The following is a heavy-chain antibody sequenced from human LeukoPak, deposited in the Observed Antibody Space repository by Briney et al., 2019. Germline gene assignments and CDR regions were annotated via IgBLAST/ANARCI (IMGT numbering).Heavy chain of an antibody. V-gene: IGHV3-23*01. CDR1: GFTFSSYA. CDR2: INSGGST. Sequence: GGSLRLSCAASGFTFSSYAMSWVRQAPGKGLEWVSGINSGGSTYYAGSVKGRFTISRDNSKNTLYLQMNSLRAEDTAVYYCAKDRHYGSRSPLDYWGQGTLVTVSS. D-gene: IGHD3-10*01. J-gene: IGHJ4*02. CDR3: AKDRHYGSRSPLDY.